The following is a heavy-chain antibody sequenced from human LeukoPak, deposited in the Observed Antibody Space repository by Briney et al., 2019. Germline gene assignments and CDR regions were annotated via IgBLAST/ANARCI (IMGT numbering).Heavy chain of an antibody. J-gene: IGHJ4*02. CDR1: GGSISSGSYY. Sequence: SGTLSLTCTVSGGSISSGSYYWSWIRQPAGKGLEWIGRIYTSGSTNYNPSLKSRVTISVDTSKNQFSLKLSSVTAADTAVYYCARDLRTGDKDYWGQGTLVTVSS. D-gene: IGHD7-27*01. CDR2: IYTSGST. V-gene: IGHV4-61*02. CDR3: ARDLRTGDKDY.